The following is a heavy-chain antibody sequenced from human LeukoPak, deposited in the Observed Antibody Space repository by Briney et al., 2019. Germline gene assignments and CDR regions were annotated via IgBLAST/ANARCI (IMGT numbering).Heavy chain of an antibody. J-gene: IGHJ4*02. CDR1: GGSTSSYY. CDR3: ARGGYYDTLFDY. V-gene: IGHV4-59*01. D-gene: IGHD3-22*01. CDR2: IHYSGST. Sequence: SETLSLTCTVSGGSTSSYYWSWIRQSPGKGLEWIAYIHYSGSTNYNPSLKSRLTISVDTSKNQFSLKLSSVTAADTAVYYCARGGYYDTLFDYWGQGTLVTVSS.